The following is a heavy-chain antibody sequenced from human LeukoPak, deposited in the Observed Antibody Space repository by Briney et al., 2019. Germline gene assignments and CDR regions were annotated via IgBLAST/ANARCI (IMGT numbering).Heavy chain of an antibody. D-gene: IGHD2-2*01. CDR1: GFSFSSYT. V-gene: IGHV3-23*01. J-gene: IGHJ4*02. Sequence: GGSLRLSCAVSGFSFSSYTMSWVRQAPGKGLEWVSAISGSGGSTYYADCVKGRFTISRDNSKNTLVLQMNSLRAEDTVVYYCAKDLGYCSSFSCPFDYWGQGTLVTVSS. CDR3: AKDLGYCSSFSCPFDY. CDR2: ISGSGGST.